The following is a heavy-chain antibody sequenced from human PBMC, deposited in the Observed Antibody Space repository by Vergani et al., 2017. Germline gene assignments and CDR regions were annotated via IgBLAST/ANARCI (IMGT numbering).Heavy chain of an antibody. D-gene: IGHD2-8*01. CDR1: GYTFTSDD. V-gene: IGHV1-8*03. CDR2: MNPISGNT. Sequence: QVQLVQSGAEVKKPGASVKVSCKASGYTFTSDDINWVRQATGQGLEWMGWMNPISGNTGYAQNLQGRLTITRDTSVNTAYMELSSLTSEDMAVYYCVRALSTCTYDHCPRYYYDLWGQGTLVTVSS. CDR3: VRALSTCTYDHCPRYYYDL. J-gene: IGHJ4*02.